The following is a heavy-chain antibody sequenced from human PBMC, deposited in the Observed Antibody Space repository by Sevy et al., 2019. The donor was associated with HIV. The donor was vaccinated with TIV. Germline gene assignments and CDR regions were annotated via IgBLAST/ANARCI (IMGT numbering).Heavy chain of an antibody. Sequence: GGSLRLSCAASGFTFIDYTINWIRQTPGKGLEWVSSISSTDKYIFYADSVKGRFTVSRDNAKNSVYLQMNSLRAEDTAVYYCARRSDLSSSWSSFDYWGRGTLVTVSS. CDR2: ISSTDKYI. V-gene: IGHV3-21*06. CDR3: ARRSDLSSSWSSFDY. D-gene: IGHD6-13*01. CDR1: GFTFIDYT. J-gene: IGHJ4*02.